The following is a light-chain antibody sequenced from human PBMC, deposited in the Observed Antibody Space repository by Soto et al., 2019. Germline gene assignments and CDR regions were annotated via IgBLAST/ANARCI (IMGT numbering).Light chain of an antibody. CDR2: DAS. CDR3: QQYENLPIT. V-gene: IGKV1-33*01. Sequence: DIEMTQYPSSLSASVGDRVTITCQATQDISNLLNWFQQKPGKAPKLLIYDASNLETGVPSRFSGSGSGTDFTFTISSLQAEDIATYYCQQYENLPITFGQGTLLAVK. J-gene: IGKJ5*01. CDR1: QDISNL.